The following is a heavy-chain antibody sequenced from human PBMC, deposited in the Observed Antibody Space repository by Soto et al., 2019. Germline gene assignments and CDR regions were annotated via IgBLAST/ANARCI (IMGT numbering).Heavy chain of an antibody. J-gene: IGHJ6*02. CDR2: IYYSGST. D-gene: IGHD3-22*01. CDR1: GGSVSSGSYH. V-gene: IGHV4-39*01. CDR3: ARHESYDNSGYYFFHYYYGLDV. Sequence: QLQLQESGPGLVKPSETLSLTCTVSGGSVSSGSYHWGWIRQPPGKGLDWIGSIYYSGSTYYNPSLKSRVTISVDTSKNQFSLKLSSVTAADTAVYYCARHESYDNSGYYFFHYYYGLDVWGQGTTVTVSS.